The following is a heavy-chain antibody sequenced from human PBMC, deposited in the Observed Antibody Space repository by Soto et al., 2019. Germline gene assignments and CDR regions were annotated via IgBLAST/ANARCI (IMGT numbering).Heavy chain of an antibody. D-gene: IGHD3-10*01. J-gene: IGHJ4*02. CDR1: GGSFSGYF. CDR2: INHGGTT. Sequence: QVQLQQWGAGLLKPSETLSLTCAVYGGSFSGYFWTWIRQPPGKGLEWIGEINHGGTTNYNASLKSRVAVSVDTSKNQFSLKVRSVTAADTALYYCARGITIGDAPEKNYFDSWGQGTLVTVSS. CDR3: ARGITIGDAPEKNYFDS. V-gene: IGHV4-34*01.